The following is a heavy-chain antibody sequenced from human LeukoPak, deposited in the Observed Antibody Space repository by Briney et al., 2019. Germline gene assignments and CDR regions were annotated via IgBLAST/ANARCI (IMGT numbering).Heavy chain of an antibody. CDR1: GFTFSSST. D-gene: IGHD6-19*01. V-gene: IGHV3-21*01. CDR3: AKVGAVGTRFYYYYMDV. Sequence: GGSLRLSCAASGFTFSSSTMSWFRQAPGKGLEWVSSISGNSGYIYYADSVKGRFTISRDNAKNSLYLQMNSLTAEDTAVYYCAKVGAVGTRFYYYYMDVWGKGTTVTVSS. CDR2: ISGNSGYI. J-gene: IGHJ6*03.